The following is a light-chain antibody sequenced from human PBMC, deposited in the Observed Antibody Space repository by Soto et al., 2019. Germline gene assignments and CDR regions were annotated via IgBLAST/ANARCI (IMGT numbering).Light chain of an antibody. CDR1: QVIINY. CDR2: GAS. V-gene: IGKV1-9*01. Sequence: IQLTQSPSSLSASMGDRVTITGRASQVIINYLAWYQQKPGKAPKLLIYGASTLLGGVPSRFSGSGSGTDFTLTVSSLQPEDLATYYCQQLFMYPPTFGPGTKVDIK. J-gene: IGKJ3*01. CDR3: QQLFMYPPT.